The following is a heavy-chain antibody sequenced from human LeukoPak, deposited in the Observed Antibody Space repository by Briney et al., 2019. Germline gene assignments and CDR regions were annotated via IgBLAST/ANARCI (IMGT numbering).Heavy chain of an antibody. J-gene: IGHJ6*03. CDR1: GGSISSGDYY. Sequence: SQTLSLTCTVSGGSISSGDYYWSWIRQPPGKGLEWIGYIYYSGSTYYNPSLKSRVTISVDTSKNQFSLKLSSVTAVDTAVYYCARNRYCSSTSCHYYYYYYMDVWGKGTKVTVSS. CDR3: ARNRYCSSTSCHYYYYYYMDV. V-gene: IGHV4-30-4*01. CDR2: IYYSGST. D-gene: IGHD2-2*01.